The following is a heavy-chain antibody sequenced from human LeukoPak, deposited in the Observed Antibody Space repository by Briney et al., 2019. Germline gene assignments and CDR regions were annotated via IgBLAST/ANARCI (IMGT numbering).Heavy chain of an antibody. D-gene: IGHD4-17*01. CDR1: GFTFSGYN. V-gene: IGHV3-48*01. Sequence: GGSLRLSCAASGFTFSGYNMNWVRQAPGKGLEWVSYISGSLSTIYHADSVKGRFTISRDNAKNSLYLQMNSLRAEDTAVYYCVRGSYGAYDYWGQGSLVTVSS. CDR3: VRGSYGAYDY. J-gene: IGHJ4*02. CDR2: ISGSLSTI.